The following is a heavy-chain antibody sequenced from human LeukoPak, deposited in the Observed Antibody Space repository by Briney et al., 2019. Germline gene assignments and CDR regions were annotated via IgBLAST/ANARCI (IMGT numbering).Heavy chain of an antibody. CDR3: ARLAIGSGYYNWYFDI. CDR2: IYYSGST. D-gene: IGHD3-3*01. Sequence: SETLSLTCTVSGGSISSSSYYWGWIRQPPGKGLEWIGSIYYSGSTNYNPSLKSRVTMSVDTSKNQFSLNLSSVTAADTAVYYCARLAIGSGYYNWYFDIWGRGTLVTVSS. V-gene: IGHV4-39*07. J-gene: IGHJ2*01. CDR1: GGSISSSSYY.